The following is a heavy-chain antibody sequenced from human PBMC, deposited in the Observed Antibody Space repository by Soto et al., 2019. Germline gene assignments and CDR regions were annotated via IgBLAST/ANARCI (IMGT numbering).Heavy chain of an antibody. Sequence: SETLSLTCAVFGFLISSGNYWGWIRKPPGKGLEWIGSIFHGGNTYYNPSLKSRVTISVDVSKNQFSLKLNSVTAADTAVYYCARARWYDAFDVWGQGTVVTVSS. J-gene: IGHJ3*01. D-gene: IGHD2-15*01. V-gene: IGHV4-38-2*01. CDR1: GFLISSGNY. CDR3: ARARWYDAFDV. CDR2: IFHGGNT.